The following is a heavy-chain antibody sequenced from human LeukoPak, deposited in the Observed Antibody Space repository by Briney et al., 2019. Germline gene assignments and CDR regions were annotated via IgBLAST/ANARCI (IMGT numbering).Heavy chain of an antibody. Sequence: TGGSLRLSCAASGFTFSSYGMHWVRQAPGKGLEWVAVIWYDGSNKYYADSVKGRFTISRDNSKNTLYLQMNSLRAEDTAVYYCARWYSSGWYYFDYWGQGTLVTVSS. CDR3: ARWYSSGWYYFDY. CDR2: IWYDGSNK. J-gene: IGHJ4*02. CDR1: GFTFSSYG. V-gene: IGHV3-33*01. D-gene: IGHD6-19*01.